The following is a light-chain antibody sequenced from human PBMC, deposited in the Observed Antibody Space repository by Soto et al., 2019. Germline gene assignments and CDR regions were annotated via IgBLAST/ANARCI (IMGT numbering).Light chain of an antibody. CDR1: QGISSY. V-gene: IGKV1-8*01. Sequence: AIRLPQSPSSLSASTGDRVTITCRASQGISSYLAWYQQKPGKAPKLLIYAASTLQSGVPSRFSGSGSGTDFTLTISCLQSEDFATYYCQQYYSYPLTFGPGTKVDIK. CDR3: QQYYSYPLT. CDR2: AAS. J-gene: IGKJ3*01.